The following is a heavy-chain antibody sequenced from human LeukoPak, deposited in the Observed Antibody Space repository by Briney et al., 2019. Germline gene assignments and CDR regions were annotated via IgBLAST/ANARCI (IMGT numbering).Heavy chain of an antibody. D-gene: IGHD2-15*01. J-gene: IGHJ4*02. CDR2: IYYSGST. V-gene: IGHV4-31*03. CDR3: AREDCSGGSCYSD. CDR1: GGSISSGGYY. Sequence: MPPETLSLTCTVSGGSISSGGYYWSWIRQHPGKGLEWIGYIYYSGSTYYNPSLKSRVTISVDTSKNQFSLKLSSVTAADTAVYYCAREDCSGGSCYSDWGQGTLVTVSS.